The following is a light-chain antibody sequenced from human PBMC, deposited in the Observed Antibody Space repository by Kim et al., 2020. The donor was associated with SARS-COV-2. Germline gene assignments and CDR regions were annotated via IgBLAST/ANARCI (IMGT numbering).Light chain of an antibody. J-gene: IGKJ1*01. Sequence: SASVGHRVTTTCRESQDISNYLAWYQQKPGKVPKLLIYAASTLQSGVPSRFRGTGSGTDFTLTISSLQPEDVATYYCQKYYSDPSFGQGTKVDIK. CDR2: AAS. CDR1: QDISNY. V-gene: IGKV1-27*01. CDR3: QKYYSDPS.